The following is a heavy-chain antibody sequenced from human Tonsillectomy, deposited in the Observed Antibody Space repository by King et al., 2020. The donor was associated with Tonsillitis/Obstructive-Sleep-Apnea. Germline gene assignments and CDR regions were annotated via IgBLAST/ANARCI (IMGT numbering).Heavy chain of an antibody. CDR2: ISYDGSNK. CDR1: GFTFSSYA. CDR3: ASSRDSSGYYSALDS. V-gene: IGHV3-30*04. Sequence: VQLVESGGGVVQPGRSLRLSCAASGFTFSSYAMHWVRQAPGKGLEWVAVISYDGSNKYYADSVKGRFTISRDNSKNTLYVQMNTLRAEDTALYYCASSRDSSGYYSALDSWGQGTLVTVSS. D-gene: IGHD3-22*01. J-gene: IGHJ4*02.